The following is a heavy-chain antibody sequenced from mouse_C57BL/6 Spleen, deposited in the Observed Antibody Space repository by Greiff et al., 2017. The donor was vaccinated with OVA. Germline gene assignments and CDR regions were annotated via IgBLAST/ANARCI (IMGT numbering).Heavy chain of an antibody. V-gene: IGHV1-42*01. CDR1: GYSFTGYY. CDR2: INPSTGGT. CDR3: GRWDGYYYAMDY. Sequence: DVKLVESGPELVKPGASVKISCKASGYSFTGYYMNWVKQSPEKSLEWIGEINPSTGGTTYNQKFKAKATLTVDKSSSTAYMQLKRLTSEGSAVYYCGRWDGYYYAMDYWGQGTSVTVSS. J-gene: IGHJ4*01. D-gene: IGHD2-3*01.